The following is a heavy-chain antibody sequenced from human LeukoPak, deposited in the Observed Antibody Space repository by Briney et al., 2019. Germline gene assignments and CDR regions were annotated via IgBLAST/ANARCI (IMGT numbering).Heavy chain of an antibody. Sequence: GASVKASCKASGYTFTGYYMHWVRQAPGQGLEWMGWINPNSGGTYYAQKFQGRVSMTRDTSISTAYMELSSLRSDDTAVYYCYYRVSSGYLTWGQGTLVAVSS. CDR2: INPNSGGT. V-gene: IGHV1-2*02. D-gene: IGHD3-22*01. J-gene: IGHJ4*02. CDR3: YYRVSSGYLT. CDR1: GYTFTGYY.